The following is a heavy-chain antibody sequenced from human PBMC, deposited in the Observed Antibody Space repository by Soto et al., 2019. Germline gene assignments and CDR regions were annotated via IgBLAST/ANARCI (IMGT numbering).Heavy chain of an antibody. D-gene: IGHD5-12*01. CDR1: GGSISSGGYS. V-gene: IGHV4-30-2*01. CDR2: IYHSGST. CDR3: ARGYSGYNRV. J-gene: IGHJ4*02. Sequence: PSETLSLTCAVSGGSISSGGYSWSWIRQPPGKGLEWIGYIYHSGSTYYNPSLKSRVTISVDRSKNQFSLKLSSVTAADTAVYYCARGYSGYNRVRGQGTLVTVSS.